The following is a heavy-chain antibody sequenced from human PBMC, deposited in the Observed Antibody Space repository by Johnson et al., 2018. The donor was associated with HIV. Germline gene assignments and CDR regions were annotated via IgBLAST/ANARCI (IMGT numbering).Heavy chain of an antibody. Sequence: VQLVESGGDLVRPGGSLRLSCAPSGFTFDDYGISWVRQVPGKGLEWVSGINWNGGSTGYADSVKGRFTISRDNAKNSLYLQMNSLRAEDTAVYYCASISLGSEDDAFDIWGQGTMVTVSS. CDR1: GFTFDDYG. V-gene: IGHV3-20*04. CDR3: ASISLGSEDDAFDI. J-gene: IGHJ3*02. CDR2: INWNGGST. D-gene: IGHD3-10*01.